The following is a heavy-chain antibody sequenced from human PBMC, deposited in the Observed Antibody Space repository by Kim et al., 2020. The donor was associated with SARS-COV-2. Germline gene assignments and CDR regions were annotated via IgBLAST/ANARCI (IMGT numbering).Heavy chain of an antibody. V-gene: IGHV4-59*01. Sequence: PSLKSRHTISVDTSKNQFSLKLSSVTAADTAVYYCARTPYGGAAGGYFDLWGRGTLVTVSS. D-gene: IGHD4-17*01. CDR3: ARTPYGGAAGGYFDL. J-gene: IGHJ2*01.